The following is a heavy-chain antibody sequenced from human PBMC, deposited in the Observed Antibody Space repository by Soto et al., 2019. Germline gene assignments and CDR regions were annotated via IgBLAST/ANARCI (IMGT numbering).Heavy chain of an antibody. CDR2: IYSGGST. CDR3: ARDWESTSH. V-gene: IGHV3-66*01. D-gene: IGHD3-16*01. J-gene: IGHJ4*02. CDR1: RFTFSSYS. Sequence: GGSLRLSCAASRFTFSSYSMNWVRQAPGKGLEWVSVIYSGGSTYYADSVKGRFTISRDNSKNTLYLQMNSLRAEDTAVYYCARDWESTSHWGQGTLVTVSS.